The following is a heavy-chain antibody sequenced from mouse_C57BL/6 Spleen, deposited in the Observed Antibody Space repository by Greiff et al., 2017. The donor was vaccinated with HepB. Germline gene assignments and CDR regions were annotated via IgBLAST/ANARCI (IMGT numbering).Heavy chain of an antibody. Sequence: EVQRVESEGGLVQPGRSMKLSCTASGFTFSDYYMAWVRQVPEKGLEWVANINYDGSSTYYLDSLKSRFIISRDNAKNILYLQMSSLKSEDTATYYCARDRLAYWYFDVWGTGTTVTVSS. CDR3: ARDRLAYWYFDV. V-gene: IGHV5-16*01. CDR1: GFTFSDYY. D-gene: IGHD4-1*01. J-gene: IGHJ1*03. CDR2: INYDGSST.